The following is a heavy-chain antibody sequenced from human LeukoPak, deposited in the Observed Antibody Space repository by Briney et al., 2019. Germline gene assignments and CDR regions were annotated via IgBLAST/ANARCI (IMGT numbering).Heavy chain of an antibody. CDR3: ARANCSSTSCLFNWFDP. V-gene: IGHV7-4-1*02. Sequence: ASVTVSCTVSGYTFTSYAMNWVRQAPGQGLEWMGWINTNTGNPTYAQGFTGRFVFSLDTSVSTAYLQISSLKAEDTAVYYCARANCSSTSCLFNWFDPWGQGTLVTVSS. D-gene: IGHD2-2*01. CDR2: INTNTGNP. CDR1: GYTFTSYA. J-gene: IGHJ5*02.